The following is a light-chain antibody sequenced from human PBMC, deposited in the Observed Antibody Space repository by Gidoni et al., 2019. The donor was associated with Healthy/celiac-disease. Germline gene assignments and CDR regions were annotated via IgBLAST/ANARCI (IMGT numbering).Light chain of an antibody. CDR1: QSISSW. V-gene: IGKV1-5*03. J-gene: IGKJ2*01. CDR3: QQYNSYGYT. Sequence: DIQITQSPSTLPASVGDRVTITCRASQSISSWLAWYQQKPGKAPKLLIYKASSLESGVPSRLSGSGSGTEFTLTISSLQPDDFATYYCQQYNSYGYTFGQGTKLEIK. CDR2: KAS.